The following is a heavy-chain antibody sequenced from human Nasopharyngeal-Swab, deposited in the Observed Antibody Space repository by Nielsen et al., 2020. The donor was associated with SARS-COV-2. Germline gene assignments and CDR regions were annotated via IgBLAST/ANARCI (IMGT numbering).Heavy chain of an antibody. D-gene: IGHD5-24*01. CDR2: IYYSGST. CDR1: GGSIRRYY. V-gene: IGHV4-59*01. CDR3: ARDKGGMATLDYYYYYYRDV. J-gene: IGHJ6*03. Sequence: SEPLSLTCTVSGGSIRRYYWSWLRQPPVQGLEWIGYIYYSGSTNYNPSLKSRVTISVDTSKNQFSLKLSSVTAADTAVYYCARDKGGMATLDYYYYYYRDVWGKGTTVTVSS.